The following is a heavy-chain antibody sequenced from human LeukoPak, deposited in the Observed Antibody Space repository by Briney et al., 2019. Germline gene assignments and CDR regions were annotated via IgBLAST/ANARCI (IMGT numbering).Heavy chain of an antibody. CDR3: AKDRGVQLWFGDY. CDR2: VSVTGGTT. CDR1: GFTFSTYA. Sequence: GGSLRLSCAASGFTFSTYAMSWVRQGPGKGLEWVSVVSVTGGTTYYADSVKGRFTISRDNSKNTLYLQMNTLRAEDTAVYYCAKDRGVQLWFGDYWGQGTLVTVSS. J-gene: IGHJ4*02. D-gene: IGHD3-10*01. V-gene: IGHV3-23*01.